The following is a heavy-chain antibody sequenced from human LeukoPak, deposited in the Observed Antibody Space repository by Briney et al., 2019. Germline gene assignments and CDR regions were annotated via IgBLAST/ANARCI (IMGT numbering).Heavy chain of an antibody. CDR3: ARDRIKSGSYYFDY. J-gene: IGHJ4*02. D-gene: IGHD1-26*01. V-gene: IGHV3-23*01. Sequence: PGGSLRLSCAASGFTFSSYAMSWVRQAPGKGLEWVSGISASGGSTFYGDSVKGRFTISRDNAQNSMYLQMNSLRAEDTAVYYCARDRIKSGSYYFDYWGQGTLVTVSS. CDR2: ISASGGST. CDR1: GFTFSSYA.